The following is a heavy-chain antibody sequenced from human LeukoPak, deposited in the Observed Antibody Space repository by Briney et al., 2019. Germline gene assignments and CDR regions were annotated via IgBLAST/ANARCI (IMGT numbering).Heavy chain of an antibody. D-gene: IGHD2-15*01. J-gene: IGHJ4*02. Sequence: ASVKVSCKASVYTFIDYYLHWVRQPPGQGLEWMGWINPHYGDTNYAQKFQGRVTMTRDTSITTAYMELSRLKSDDTAVYYCATVRDIVVGGGPYYFDYWGQGTLVTVSS. CDR2: INPHYGDT. CDR1: VYTFIDYY. V-gene: IGHV1-2*02. CDR3: ATVRDIVVGGGPYYFDY.